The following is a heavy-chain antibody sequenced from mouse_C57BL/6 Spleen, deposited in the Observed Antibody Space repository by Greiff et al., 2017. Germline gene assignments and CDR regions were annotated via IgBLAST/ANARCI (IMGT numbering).Heavy chain of an antibody. J-gene: IGHJ2*01. CDR3: ARSMDGSYYFDY. D-gene: IGHD2-3*01. CDR1: GYAFSSSW. Sequence: VQGVESGPELVKPGASVKISCKASGYAFSSSWMNWVKQRPGKGLEWIGRIYPGDGDTNYNGKFKGKATLTADKSSSTAYMQLSSLTSEDSAVYCCARSMDGSYYFDYWGQGTTLTVSS. V-gene: IGHV1-82*01. CDR2: IYPGDGDT.